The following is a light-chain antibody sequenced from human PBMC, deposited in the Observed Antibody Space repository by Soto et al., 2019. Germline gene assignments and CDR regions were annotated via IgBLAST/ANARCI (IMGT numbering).Light chain of an antibody. V-gene: IGKV3-20*01. CDR3: QQYGSSPPFT. J-gene: IGKJ3*01. Sequence: EIVLTQSPGTLSLSPGERATLSCRASQSVSSSYLAWYQQKPGQAPRLLIYGASSRATGIPDRFSGRGSGTDCPLTISRLEPEDCAVYYCQQYGSSPPFTFGPGTKVDIK. CDR2: GAS. CDR1: QSVSSSY.